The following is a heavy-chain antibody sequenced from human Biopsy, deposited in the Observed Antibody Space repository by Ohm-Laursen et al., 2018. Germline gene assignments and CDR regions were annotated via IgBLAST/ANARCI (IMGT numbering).Heavy chain of an antibody. CDR1: VFTLTDSG. J-gene: IGHJ4*02. CDR3: AKQEGVAYGDIDY. Sequence: RSLRLSRTASVFTLTDSGMHWVRQAPRKGLEWVALISYDGSYKNYGDSVKGRFTISRDNSKNTRYLQMNRLRPEDTAVYYGAKQEGVAYGDIDYWGQGTLVTVSP. V-gene: IGHV3-30*18. CDR2: ISYDGSYK. D-gene: IGHD3-16*01.